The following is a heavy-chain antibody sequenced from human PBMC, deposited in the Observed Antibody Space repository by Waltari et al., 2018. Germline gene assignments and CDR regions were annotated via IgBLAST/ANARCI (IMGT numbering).Heavy chain of an antibody. D-gene: IGHD5-12*01. CDR2: VSGSVGST. Sequence: EVQLVESGGGLVQPGGSLRLSCAASGFTFSSYAMSWVRQAPGKGLEWVSAVSGSVGSTDYADPVKGRFTISRDTSKNTLYLQMNSLRAEDTAVYYCAKDGTWISPSFGYWGQGTLVTVSS. J-gene: IGHJ4*02. CDR1: GFTFSSYA. CDR3: AKDGTWISPSFGY. V-gene: IGHV3-23*04.